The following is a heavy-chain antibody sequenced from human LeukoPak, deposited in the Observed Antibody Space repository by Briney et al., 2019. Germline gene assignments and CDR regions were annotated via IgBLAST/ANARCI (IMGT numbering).Heavy chain of an antibody. CDR3: AKAGTQQWLLFVGVY. V-gene: IGHV3-30*18. Sequence: QPGRSLRLSCAASGFTFSNYGMHWVRQAPGQGPEWVALIRYDGSNKYYADSVKGRFTISRDNSKNTLYLQMNSLRVEDTAMYYCAKAGTQQWLLFVGVYWGQGALVTVSS. J-gene: IGHJ4*02. CDR2: IRYDGSNK. CDR1: GFTFSNYG. D-gene: IGHD6-19*01.